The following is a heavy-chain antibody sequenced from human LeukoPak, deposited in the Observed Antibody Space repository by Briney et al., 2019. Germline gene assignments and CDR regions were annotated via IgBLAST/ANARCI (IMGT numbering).Heavy chain of an antibody. J-gene: IGHJ4*02. Sequence: PGGSLRLSCAASGFTVSSNYMSWVRQAPGKGLEWVSVIYSGGSTYYADSVKGRFTISRDNSKNTLYPQMNSLRAEDTAVYYCATSGWYQGIDYWGQGTLVTVSS. CDR2: IYSGGST. CDR3: ATSGWYQGIDY. V-gene: IGHV3-53*01. D-gene: IGHD6-19*01. CDR1: GFTVSSNY.